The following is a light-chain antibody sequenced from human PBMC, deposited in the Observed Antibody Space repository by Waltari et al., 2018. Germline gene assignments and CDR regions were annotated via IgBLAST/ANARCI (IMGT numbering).Light chain of an antibody. CDR3: QNHERLPAT. Sequence: VFTQSPGTLALSTGDTATLSCRASQSISKYLVWYQQRPGHAPRLLIYAASTRATGVPDSFSGSGYGTDFTLTISRLEPEDFAVYYCQNHERLPATFGQGTKVEIK. CDR2: AAS. V-gene: IGKV3-20*01. CDR1: QSISKY. J-gene: IGKJ1*01.